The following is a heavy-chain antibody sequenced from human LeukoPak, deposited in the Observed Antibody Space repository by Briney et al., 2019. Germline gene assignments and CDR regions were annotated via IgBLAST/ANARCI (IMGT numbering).Heavy chain of an antibody. D-gene: IGHD6-13*01. V-gene: IGHV1-8*03. Sequence: GASVKVSCKASGYTFTSYDINWVRQATGQGLEWMGWMNPNSGNTGYAQKFQGRVTITADESTSTAYMELSSLRSEDTAVYYCARSSWYGYFVYWGQGTLVTVSS. J-gene: IGHJ4*02. CDR1: GYTFTSYD. CDR2: MNPNSGNT. CDR3: ARSSWYGYFVY.